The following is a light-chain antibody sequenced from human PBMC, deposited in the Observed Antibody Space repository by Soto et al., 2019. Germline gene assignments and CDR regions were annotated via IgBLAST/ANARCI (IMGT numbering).Light chain of an antibody. J-gene: IGKJ1*01. CDR3: HQYYSAPWT. Sequence: DIVLTQSPDSLAVSLGERATINCKSSQTVLHSSNDKNFLTWYQQKPGQPPKLLIYWASTRESGVPDRFSGSGSGTDFTLTIGSLQAEDVAVYYCHQYYSAPWTFGQGTKVEIK. CDR1: QTVLHSSNDKNF. V-gene: IGKV4-1*01. CDR2: WAS.